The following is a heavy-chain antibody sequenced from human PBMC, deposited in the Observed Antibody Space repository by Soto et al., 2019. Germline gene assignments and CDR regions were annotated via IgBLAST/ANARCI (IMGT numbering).Heavy chain of an antibody. Sequence: PSETLSLTYTVSGGSIISGGYYWSWILQHPGKGLEWIGYIYYSGSTYYNPSLKSRVTISVDTSKNQFSLKLSSVTAADTAVYYCARINYDSSGYYEYYFDYWGQGTLVTVSS. CDR1: GGSIISGGYY. D-gene: IGHD3-22*01. CDR2: IYYSGST. J-gene: IGHJ4*02. V-gene: IGHV4-31*03. CDR3: ARINYDSSGYYEYYFDY.